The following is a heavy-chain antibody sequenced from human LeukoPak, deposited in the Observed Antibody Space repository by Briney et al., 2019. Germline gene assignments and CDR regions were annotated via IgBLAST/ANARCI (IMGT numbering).Heavy chain of an antibody. D-gene: IGHD2-21*02. J-gene: IGHJ3*01. Sequence: ASVKVSCKASGYTFTAYGINWVRQAPGQGLEWMGWINTNTGNPMYAQGFTGRFVFSLDTSVSTAYLQITSLKAEDTAVYYCARGSNYHDSWGQGTMVTVSS. CDR2: INTNTGNP. V-gene: IGHV7-4-1*02. CDR1: GYTFTAYG. CDR3: ARGSNYHDS.